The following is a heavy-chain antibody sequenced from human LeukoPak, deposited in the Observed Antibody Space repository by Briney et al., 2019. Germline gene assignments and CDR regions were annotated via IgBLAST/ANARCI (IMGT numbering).Heavy chain of an antibody. D-gene: IGHD2-15*01. V-gene: IGHV4-59*01. CDR2: IYYSGST. Sequence: SETLSLTCTVSGGSISSYYWSWNRQPPGKGLEWIGYIYYSGSTNYNPSLKSRVTISVDTSKNQFSLKLSSVTAADTAVYYCARRDIVVVEDAFDIWGQGTTVTVSS. CDR3: ARRDIVVVEDAFDI. CDR1: GGSISSYY. J-gene: IGHJ3*02.